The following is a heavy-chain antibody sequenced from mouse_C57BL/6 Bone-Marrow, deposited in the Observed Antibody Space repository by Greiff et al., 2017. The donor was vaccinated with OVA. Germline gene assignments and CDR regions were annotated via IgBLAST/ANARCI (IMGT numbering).Heavy chain of an antibody. Sequence: QVQLKQPGAELVKPGASVKLSCKASGYTFTSYWMHWVKQRPGQGLEWIGMIHPNSGSTNYNEKFKSKATLTVDKSSSTAYMQLSSLTSEDSAVYYCARSHLDGGYYLNYFDYWGQGTTLTVSS. V-gene: IGHV1-64*01. J-gene: IGHJ2*01. D-gene: IGHD2-3*01. CDR2: IHPNSGST. CDR3: ARSHLDGGYYLNYFDY. CDR1: GYTFTSYW.